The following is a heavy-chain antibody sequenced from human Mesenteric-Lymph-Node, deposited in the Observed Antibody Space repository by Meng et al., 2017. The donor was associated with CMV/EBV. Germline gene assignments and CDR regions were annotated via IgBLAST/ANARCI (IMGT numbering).Heavy chain of an antibody. V-gene: IGHV4-39*01. CDR2: IYYSGST. D-gene: IGHD6-13*01. CDR3: ARHRSRMGSAGLIDY. CDR1: GGSISSGGYY. J-gene: IGHJ4*02. Sequence: SETLSLTCTVSGGSISSGGYYWSWIRQPPGKGLEWIGSIYYSGSTFYNPSLESRLTLSVDTSKNQFSLKLSSVTAADTALYYCARHRSRMGSAGLIDYWGQGPLVTVSS.